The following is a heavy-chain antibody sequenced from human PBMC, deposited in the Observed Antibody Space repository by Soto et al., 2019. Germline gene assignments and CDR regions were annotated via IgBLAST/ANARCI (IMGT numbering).Heavy chain of an antibody. V-gene: IGHV4-61*08. Sequence: SETLSLTCSVSGDSVSSGDYYWSWIRQPPGKGLEWIGHVYFSGSTNYIPSLKSRLTMSVDTAKNQFSLKLNSVTAADTAVYYCARGRRGVRAPNWFDPWGQGTLVTVSS. CDR1: GDSVSSGDYY. D-gene: IGHD5-12*01. CDR2: VYFSGST. CDR3: ARGRRGVRAPNWFDP. J-gene: IGHJ5*02.